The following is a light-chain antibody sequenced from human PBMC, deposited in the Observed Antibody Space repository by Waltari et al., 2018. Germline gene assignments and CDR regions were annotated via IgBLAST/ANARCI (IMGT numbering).Light chain of an antibody. V-gene: IGKV3-20*01. CDR1: QSVWSNQ. Sequence: VLTQYPGTLSLSSGAGATLPCMTSQSVWSNQSAWYQQKPGQAPKLLIYGASSRATGIPERFSGSGSATDFTLTISRLEPEDFAIYYCLQYAMSPRTFGQGTKVEIK. J-gene: IGKJ1*01. CDR3: LQYAMSPRT. CDR2: GAS.